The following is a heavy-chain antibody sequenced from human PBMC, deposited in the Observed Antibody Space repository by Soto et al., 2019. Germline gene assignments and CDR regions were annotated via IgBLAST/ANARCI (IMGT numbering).Heavy chain of an antibody. CDR3: ARGAVVVPAAYDDAFVI. D-gene: IGHD2-2*01. V-gene: IGHV1-2*04. CDR1: GYTFTGYY. J-gene: IGHJ3*02. Sequence: QVQLVQSGAEVKKPGASVKVSCKASGYTFTGYYMHWVRQAPGQGLEWMGWINPNSGGTNYAQKFQGWVTMTRDTSISTAYMELSRLRSDDTAVYYCARGAVVVPAAYDDAFVIWGQGTMVTVSS. CDR2: INPNSGGT.